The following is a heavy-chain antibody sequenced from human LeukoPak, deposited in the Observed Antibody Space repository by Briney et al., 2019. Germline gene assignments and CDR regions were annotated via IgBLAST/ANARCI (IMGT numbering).Heavy chain of an antibody. CDR1: GGSISSSNW. D-gene: IGHD4-17*01. J-gene: IGHJ4*02. CDR3: ARGTITTVTDS. CDR2: IYLRGNT. Sequence: SGTLSLTCGISGGSISSSNWWTWVRQPPGEGLEWVGEIYLRGNTNYNPSLESRATISVDESKTQLSLRLESVTAADTAVYYCARGTITTVTDSWGPGTLVTVSS. V-gene: IGHV4-4*02.